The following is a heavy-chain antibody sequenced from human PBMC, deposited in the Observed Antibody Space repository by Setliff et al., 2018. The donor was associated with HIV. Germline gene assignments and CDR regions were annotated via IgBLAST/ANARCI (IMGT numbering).Heavy chain of an antibody. J-gene: IGHJ1*01. V-gene: IGHV4-38-2*01. CDR3: ASRGIVVVTMSMPDEFFVH. CDR2: IFHTGST. CDR1: GYSVSSCYF. D-gene: IGHD2-21*02. Sequence: PSETLSLTCAVSGYSVSSCYFWGWIRQPPGKGLEWIGSIFHTGSTYYNPSLKSRVTISVDTSKNQFSLRLTSVTAADTATYYCASRGIVVVTMSMPDEFFVHWGHGTLVTVSS.